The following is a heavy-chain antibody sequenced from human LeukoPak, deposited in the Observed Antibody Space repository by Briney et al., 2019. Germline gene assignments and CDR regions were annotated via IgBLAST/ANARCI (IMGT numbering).Heavy chain of an antibody. CDR1: GFTFSSYA. V-gene: IGHV3-64*04. J-gene: IGHJ4*02. CDR3: AKQLGYCSDGSCYFPY. CDR2: ISSNGGST. Sequence: GGSLRPSCSASGFTFSSYAMHWVRQAPGKGLEYVSAISSNGGSTYYADSVKGRFTISRDNSKSTLCLQMNSLRAEDTAVYYCAKQLGYCSDGSCYFPYWGQGTLVTVSS. D-gene: IGHD2-15*01.